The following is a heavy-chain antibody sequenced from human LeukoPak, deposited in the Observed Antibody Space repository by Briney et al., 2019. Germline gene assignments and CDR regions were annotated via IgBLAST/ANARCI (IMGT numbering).Heavy chain of an antibody. J-gene: IGHJ4*02. Sequence: KPSETLSLTCSVSGGSISSLYWSWIRQPPGKGLEWLGYIYYTGGTNYNPSLKSRVTMFVDMSKNQFSLRLSSVTAADTAVYYCARHRAYSSSSPFDYWGQGTLVTVSS. D-gene: IGHD6-6*01. V-gene: IGHV4-59*08. CDR2: IYYTGGT. CDR3: ARHRAYSSSSPFDY. CDR1: GGSISSLY.